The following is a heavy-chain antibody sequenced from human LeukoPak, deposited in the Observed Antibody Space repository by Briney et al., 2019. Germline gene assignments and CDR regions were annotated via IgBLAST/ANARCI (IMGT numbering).Heavy chain of an antibody. D-gene: IGHD2/OR15-2a*01. CDR1: GGSISSYY. J-gene: IGHJ1*01. V-gene: IGHV4-4*07. CDR2: IYTSGSA. Sequence: PSETLSLTCTVSGGSISSYYWSWIRQPAGKGLEWIGRIYTSGSANYNPSLKSRFTMSIDTSKNQFSLKLSSVTAADTAVYYCATYSITGAWAEYFLHWGQGTLITVSS. CDR3: ATYSITGAWAEYFLH.